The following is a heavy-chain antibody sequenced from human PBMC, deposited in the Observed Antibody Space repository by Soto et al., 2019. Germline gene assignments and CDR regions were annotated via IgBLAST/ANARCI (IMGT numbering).Heavy chain of an antibody. CDR3: ARRGSRYCSGGSCAYYYYYMEV. D-gene: IGHD2-15*01. Sequence: SETLSLTCTVSGGSISSSSYYWGWIRQPPGKGLEWIGSIYYSGSTYYNPSLKSRVTISVDTSKNQFSLKLSSVTAADTAVYYCARRGSRYCSGGSCAYYYYYMEVWGKGTTVTVSS. J-gene: IGHJ6*03. CDR1: GGSISSSSYY. V-gene: IGHV4-39*01. CDR2: IYYSGST.